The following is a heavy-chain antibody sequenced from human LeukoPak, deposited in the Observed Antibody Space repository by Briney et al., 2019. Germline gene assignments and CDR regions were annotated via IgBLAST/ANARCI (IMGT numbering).Heavy chain of an antibody. CDR3: ARDEDGPFDY. Sequence: GASVTVSFTASGGTFNSYAISWVRQAPGQGLEWMGRIIPILGIANYAQKFQGRVTITAAKSTSTAYMELSSLRSEDTAVYYCARDEDGPFDYWGQGTLVTVSS. J-gene: IGHJ4*02. V-gene: IGHV1-69*04. CDR2: IIPILGIA. CDR1: GGTFNSYA.